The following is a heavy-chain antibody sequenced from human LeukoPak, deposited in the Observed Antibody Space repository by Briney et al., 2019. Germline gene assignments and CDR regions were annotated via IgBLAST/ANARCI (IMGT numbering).Heavy chain of an antibody. Sequence: PGGSLRLSCAASGFTFSTYSMNWVRQAPGKGLEWVSAISGSGVSTYYADSVKGRFTISRDNSKSTLYLQMNSLRAEDTALYYCAKDGEVGADQAFDIWGQGTMVTVSS. CDR1: GFTFSTYS. D-gene: IGHD1-26*01. CDR2: ISGSGVST. V-gene: IGHV3-23*01. CDR3: AKDGEVGADQAFDI. J-gene: IGHJ3*02.